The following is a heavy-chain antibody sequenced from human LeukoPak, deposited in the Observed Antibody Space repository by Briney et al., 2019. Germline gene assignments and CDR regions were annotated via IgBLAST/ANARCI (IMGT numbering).Heavy chain of an antibody. V-gene: IGHV3-7*01. CDR1: AFTFSSYW. D-gene: IGHD3-22*01. CDR3: ASPFETYYYDSSGYYAFGY. J-gene: IGHJ4*02. Sequence: PAESLRLSCPPAAFTFSSYWMSWVRQAPGKGLEWVANIKPDGRENYYVGSVKGRLTIYSDNAKNSLYLQMNSLRAEDTAVYYCASPFETYYYDSSGYYAFGYWGQGTLVTVSS. CDR2: IKPDGREN.